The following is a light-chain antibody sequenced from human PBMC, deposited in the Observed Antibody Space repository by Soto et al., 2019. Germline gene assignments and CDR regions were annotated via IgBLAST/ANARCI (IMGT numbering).Light chain of an antibody. Sequence: EIVLTQSPGTLSLSPGERATLSCRTRQSVSSGYLAWYQQKPGQAPRLFMYAASSRAAGIPDRFSGSGSGRDFTLTISRLEPDDFAMYYCQQYGNSPWTFGQGTKVEIK. J-gene: IGKJ1*01. CDR2: AAS. CDR1: QSVSSGY. V-gene: IGKV3-20*01. CDR3: QQYGNSPWT.